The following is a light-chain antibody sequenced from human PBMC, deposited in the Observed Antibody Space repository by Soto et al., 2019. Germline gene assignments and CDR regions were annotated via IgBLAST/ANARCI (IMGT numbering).Light chain of an antibody. CDR2: DAS. CDR1: QGISTW. V-gene: IGKV1-5*01. Sequence: DVQMTQSPASVSASIGDRVTITFRASQGISTWLAWYQQKPGKAPKLLISDASSLETGVPSRFSGSRSGPEFSLTISSLQPDDFATYYCQQYYSYWTFGQGTKV. CDR3: QQYYSYWT. J-gene: IGKJ1*01.